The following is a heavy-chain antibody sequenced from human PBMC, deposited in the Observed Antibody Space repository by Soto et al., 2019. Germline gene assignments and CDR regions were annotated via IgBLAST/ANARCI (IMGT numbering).Heavy chain of an antibody. CDR2: IYPGDSDI. V-gene: IGHV5-51*01. CDR3: ARAVQWGSGYYYYGMDV. Sequence: PGESLKISCKGSGYSFTSYWIGWVRQMPGKGLEWMGIIYPGDSDITYIRSCQDQVTIAADKSISTAYLQWSSLKASDTPMYSCARAVQWGSGYYYYGMDVRGQGTKV. CDR1: GYSFTSYW. J-gene: IGHJ6*01. D-gene: IGHD3-10*01.